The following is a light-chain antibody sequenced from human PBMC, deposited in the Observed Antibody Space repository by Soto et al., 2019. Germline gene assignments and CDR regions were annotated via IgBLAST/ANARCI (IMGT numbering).Light chain of an antibody. CDR3: CSYAGSYTFV. V-gene: IGLV2-11*01. J-gene: IGLJ1*01. Sequence: HSALTQPPSVSGSPLQSVTISCTGTSSDVGGYNYVSWYQQHPGKAPKLMIYDVSKRPSGVPDRFSGSKSGNTASLTISGLQAEDEADYYCCSYAGSYTFVFGTGTKVTFL. CDR2: DVS. CDR1: SSDVGGYNY.